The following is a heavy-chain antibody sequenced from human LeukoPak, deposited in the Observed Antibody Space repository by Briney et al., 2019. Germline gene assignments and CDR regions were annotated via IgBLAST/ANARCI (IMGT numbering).Heavy chain of an antibody. CDR2: ISGSSSYI. CDR1: GFTFSSYS. D-gene: IGHD6-13*01. CDR3: ARDRYSRSWYDY. V-gene: IGHV3-21*01. Sequence: GGSLRLSCAASGFTFSSYSMNWVRQAPGKGLEWVSSISGSSSYIYYADSVKGRFTISRDNSKNSLYLQMNSLRADDTAVYYCARDRYSRSWYDYWRQGTLVSVSS. J-gene: IGHJ4*02.